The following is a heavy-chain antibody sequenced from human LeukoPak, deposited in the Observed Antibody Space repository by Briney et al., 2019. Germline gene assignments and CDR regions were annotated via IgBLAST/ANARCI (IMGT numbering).Heavy chain of an antibody. J-gene: IGHJ6*02. Sequence: SETLSLTCTVSGGSISSGGYYWSWIRQPPGKGLEWIGEINHSGSTNYNPSLKSRVTISVDTSKNQFSLKLSSVTAADTAVYYCARGGYSSGWAALGMDVWGQGTTVTVSS. D-gene: IGHD6-19*01. CDR2: INHSGST. CDR3: ARGGYSSGWAALGMDV. CDR1: GGSISSGGYY. V-gene: IGHV4-34*01.